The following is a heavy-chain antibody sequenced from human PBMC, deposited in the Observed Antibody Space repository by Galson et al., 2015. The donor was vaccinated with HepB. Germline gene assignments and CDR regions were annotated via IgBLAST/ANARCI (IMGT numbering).Heavy chain of an antibody. Sequence: SVKVSCKASGGTFSSYAISWVRQAPGQGLEWMGGIIPIFGTANYAQKFQGRVTITADESTSTAYMELSSLRSEDTAVYYCARAVLHLGELSLYFDYWGQGTLVTVSS. CDR3: ARAVLHLGELSLYFDY. J-gene: IGHJ4*02. V-gene: IGHV1-69*13. CDR1: GGTFSSYA. D-gene: IGHD3-16*02. CDR2: IIPIFGTA.